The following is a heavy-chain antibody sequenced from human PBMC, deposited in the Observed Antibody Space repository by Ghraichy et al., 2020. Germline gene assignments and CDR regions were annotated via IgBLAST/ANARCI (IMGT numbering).Heavy chain of an antibody. CDR2: ISSSSSYI. J-gene: IGHJ4*02. V-gene: IGHV3-21*01. Sequence: GGSLRLSCAASGFTFSSYSMNWVRQAPGKGLEWVSSISSSSSYIYYADSVKGRFTISRDNAKNSLYLQMNSPRAEDTIVYYCARDSKSSSSTTDYLGLGTLVTASS. CDR3: ARDSKSSSSTTDY. D-gene: IGHD6-6*01. CDR1: GFTFSSYS.